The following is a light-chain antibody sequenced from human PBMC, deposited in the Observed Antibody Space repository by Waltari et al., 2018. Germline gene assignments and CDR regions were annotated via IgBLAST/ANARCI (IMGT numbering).Light chain of an antibody. V-gene: IGKV1-33*01. J-gene: IGKJ4*01. CDR2: DAS. Sequence: DVQMTQSPSSLSASVGDRVTITCQASQNVHNYLNWYQVKPGKAPKFLIYDASSLGTGVSSRFSGSGSGTHFTLTISSLQSEDFCTYYCQQYENLPLTFGGGT. CDR3: QQYENLPLT. CDR1: QNVHNY.